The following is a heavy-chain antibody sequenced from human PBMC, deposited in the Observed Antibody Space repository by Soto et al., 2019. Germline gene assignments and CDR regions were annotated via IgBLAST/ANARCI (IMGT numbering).Heavy chain of an antibody. J-gene: IGHJ5*02. V-gene: IGHV6-1*01. CDR3: ERGGNFKPDPKDQKPNGCAP. D-gene: IGHD2-21*01. CDR2: TYYRSKWYN. CDR1: GDSVSSNSAA. Sequence: SQTLSLTCAISGDSVSSNSAAWNWFRQSPSRGLEWLGRTYYRSKWYNDYAVSVKSRITINPDTSKNQFSLQLNSVTPEDTAVNYCERGGNFKPDPKDQKPNGCAPGGRGALVTASS.